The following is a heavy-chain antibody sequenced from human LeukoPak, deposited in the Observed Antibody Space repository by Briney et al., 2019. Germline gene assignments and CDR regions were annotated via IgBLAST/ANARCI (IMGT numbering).Heavy chain of an antibody. D-gene: IGHD6-13*01. CDR2: VKSDGTAT. J-gene: IGHJ5*02. CDR3: AKGVGIEGAGHFDP. CDR1: GFTFSSHL. Sequence: GGSLRLSCAASGFTFSSHLMHWVRQAQGTGLVWVSSVKSDGTATNYADSVKGRFTISRDNAKNTLYLQMNSLRGEDTAVYYCAKGVGIEGAGHFDPWGQGTVVTVSS. V-gene: IGHV3-74*01.